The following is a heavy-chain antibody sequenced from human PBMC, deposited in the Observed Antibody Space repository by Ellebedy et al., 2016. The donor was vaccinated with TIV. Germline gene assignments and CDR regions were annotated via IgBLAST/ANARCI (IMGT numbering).Heavy chain of an antibody. D-gene: IGHD3-3*01. V-gene: IGHV6-1*01. CDR2: TYYRSKWYN. CDR3: ARSAYSHFDY. J-gene: IGHJ4*02. Sequence: SQTLSLTCAISGDSVSRDTAGWNWIRQSPSRGLEWLGRTYYRSKWYNDYAVSVKSRITINPDTSKNQFSLQLNSVTPEDTAVYYCARSAYSHFDYWGQGTLVTVSS. CDR1: GDSVSRDTAG.